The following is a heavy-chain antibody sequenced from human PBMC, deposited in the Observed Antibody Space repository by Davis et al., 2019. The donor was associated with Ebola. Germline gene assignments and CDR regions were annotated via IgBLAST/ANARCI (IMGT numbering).Heavy chain of an antibody. CDR1: GGSFSGYY. CDR2: INHSGST. J-gene: IGHJ4*02. CDR3: ARGHYGSHFDF. V-gene: IGHV4-34*01. D-gene: IGHD3-10*01. Sequence: MPSETLSLTCAVYGGSFSGYYWSWIRQPPGKGLEWIGEINHSGSTNYNPSLKSRVTISVDTSKNQFSLNLTSVTAADTAVYYCARGHYGSHFDFWGQGTLVTVSS.